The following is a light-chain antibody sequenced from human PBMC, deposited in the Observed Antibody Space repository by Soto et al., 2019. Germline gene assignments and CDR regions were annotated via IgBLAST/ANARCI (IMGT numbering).Light chain of an antibody. J-gene: IGKJ1*01. Sequence: DIQMTHSPSSLSASVGDRVTITCRASQSISTYINWYQQKSGKAPKLLIYAASSLQSGVPSRFSGSGSGTDFTLTISSLQPEDFATYYCQQSYSTSWTFGQGTKVEIK. V-gene: IGKV1-39*01. CDR2: AAS. CDR1: QSISTY. CDR3: QQSYSTSWT.